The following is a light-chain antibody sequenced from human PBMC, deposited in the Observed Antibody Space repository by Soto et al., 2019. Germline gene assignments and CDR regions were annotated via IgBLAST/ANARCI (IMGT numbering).Light chain of an antibody. CDR2: EVS. CDR1: SSDVGGYDF. Sequence: QSALTQPPSASGSPGQSVTISCTGTSSDVGGYDFVSWYQQHPGKAPKILIYEVSKRASGVPDRFSGSKSGNTASLTVSGLQPDDEADYYCSSYTSSSTSVVFGGGTKLTVL. V-gene: IGLV2-8*01. CDR3: SSYTSSSTSVV. J-gene: IGLJ2*01.